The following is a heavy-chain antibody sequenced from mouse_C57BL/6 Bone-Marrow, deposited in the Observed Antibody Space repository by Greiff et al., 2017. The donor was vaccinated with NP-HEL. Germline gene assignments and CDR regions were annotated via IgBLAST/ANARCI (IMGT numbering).Heavy chain of an antibody. Sequence: QVQLKQSGAELARPGASVKLSCKASGYTFTSYGISWVKQRTGQGLEWIGEIYPRSGNTYYNEKFKGKATLTADKSSSTAYMELRSLTSEDSAVYFCARVLWSYYFDYWGQGTTLTVSS. CDR2: IYPRSGNT. V-gene: IGHV1-81*01. CDR3: ARVLWSYYFDY. CDR1: GYTFTSYG. D-gene: IGHD1-1*02. J-gene: IGHJ2*01.